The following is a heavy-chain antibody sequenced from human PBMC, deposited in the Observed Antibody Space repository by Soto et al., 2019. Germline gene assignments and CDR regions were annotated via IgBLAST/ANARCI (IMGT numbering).Heavy chain of an antibody. CDR1: GFKISSSS. D-gene: IGHD3-3*01. Sequence: EVQLVESGGGLVQPGGSLRLSCAAFGFKISSSSMNWVRQAPGRGLEWVAYISDSGSTIYYADSVKGRFTISRDNAKNSLYLQMNSLRAEDTAVYYCALSGYYYYFDYWGQGTLVTVSS. CDR3: ALSGYYYYFDY. CDR2: ISDSGSTI. J-gene: IGHJ4*02. V-gene: IGHV3-48*03.